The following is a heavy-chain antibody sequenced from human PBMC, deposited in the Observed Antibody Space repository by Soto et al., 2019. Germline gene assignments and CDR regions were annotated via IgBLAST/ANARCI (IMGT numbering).Heavy chain of an antibody. D-gene: IGHD3-16*02. J-gene: IGHJ6*03. CDR1: GYTFTSYD. CDR2: MNPNSGNT. CDR3: ARGKEPSLYYYYYCMDV. Sequence: ASVKVSCKASGYTFTSYDINWVRQATGQGLEWMGWMNPNSGNTGYAQKFQGRVTMTRNTSISTAYMELSSLRSEDTAVYYCARGKEPSLYYYYYCMDVWGKGTTVTVSS. V-gene: IGHV1-8*01.